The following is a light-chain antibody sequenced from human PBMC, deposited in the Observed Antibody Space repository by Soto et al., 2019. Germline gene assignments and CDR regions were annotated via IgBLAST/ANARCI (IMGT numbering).Light chain of an antibody. CDR2: AAS. CDR1: QAIHSY. V-gene: IGKV1-39*01. J-gene: IGKJ1*01. CDR3: QQYYSFPRT. Sequence: DIQMTQSPSSLSASVGDRVTITCRASQAIHSYLNWYQQKPGKAPNLLIFAASTLQSGVPSRFSGSGSGTDFTLTISCLQSEDFATYYCQQYYSFPRTFGQGTKVDIK.